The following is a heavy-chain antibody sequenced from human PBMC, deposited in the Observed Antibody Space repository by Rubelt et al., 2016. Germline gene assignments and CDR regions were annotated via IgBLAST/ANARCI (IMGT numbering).Heavy chain of an antibody. D-gene: IGHD5-18*01. CDR1: GGSISGHDHY. CDR3: VRTKQQYSYGSEDY. Sequence: QLQLQESGPGLVKASETLSLTCTVSGGSISGHDHYWAWIRQPPGKGVEWIASIHYRGSTYKSPSLESRLTISVDTSKKQFSLKLSSVTAADTAIYYCVRTKQQYSYGSEDYWGQGTLVTVSS. J-gene: IGHJ4*02. V-gene: IGHV4-39*01. CDR2: IHYRGST.